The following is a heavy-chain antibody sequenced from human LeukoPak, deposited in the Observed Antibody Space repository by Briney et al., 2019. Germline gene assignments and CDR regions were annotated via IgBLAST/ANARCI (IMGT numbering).Heavy chain of an antibody. CDR2: ISGSGGST. V-gene: IGHV3-23*01. CDR1: GFTFSSYA. CDR3: AKRDSSGWGALDY. D-gene: IGHD6-19*01. Sequence: PGGSLRLSCVVSGFTFSSYAMNWVRQAPGKGLEWVSAISGSGGSTHYADSVKGRFTISRDNPKNTMYAQMNSLRAEDTAVYYCAKRDSSGWGALDYWGQGTLVTVSS. J-gene: IGHJ4*02.